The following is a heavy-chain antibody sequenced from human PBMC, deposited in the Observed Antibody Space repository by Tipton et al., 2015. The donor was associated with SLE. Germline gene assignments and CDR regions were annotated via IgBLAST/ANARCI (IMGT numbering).Heavy chain of an antibody. D-gene: IGHD3-22*01. CDR2: IHYTGRT. J-gene: IGHJ4*02. CDR1: GGSISNYY. CDR3: ARDEYRYDTTGHHLLGHFDF. V-gene: IGHV4-59*01. Sequence: TLSLTCTVSGGSISNYYWSWIRQPPGKGLEWIGYIHYTGRTDYNPPLKSRVTISIDSSKTQLSLRLTSVTAADTAVYYCARDEYRYDTTGHHLLGHFDFWGQGTLVTVSS.